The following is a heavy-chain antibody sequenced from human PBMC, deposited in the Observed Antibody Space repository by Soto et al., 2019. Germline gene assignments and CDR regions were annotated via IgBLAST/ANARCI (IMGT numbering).Heavy chain of an antibody. Sequence: SETLSLTCGVYGGSFSCYYWSWIRQPPGKGLEWIGEINHSGSTNYNPSLKSRVTISVDTSKNQFSLKLSSVTAADTAVYYCARGFFTYYYGSGSWRYWGQGTLVTVSS. D-gene: IGHD3-10*01. CDR2: INHSGST. J-gene: IGHJ4*02. CDR3: ARGFFTYYYGSGSWRY. CDR1: GGSFSCYY. V-gene: IGHV4-34*01.